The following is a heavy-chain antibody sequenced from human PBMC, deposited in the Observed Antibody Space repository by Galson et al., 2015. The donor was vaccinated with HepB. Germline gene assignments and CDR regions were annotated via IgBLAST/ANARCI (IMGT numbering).Heavy chain of an antibody. CDR3: VTESGHTLTV. D-gene: IGHD5-18*01. Sequence: SLRLSCAASGFTFSSYWMSWVRQAPGKGLEWVANIEQDGSEKYYVDSVKGRFTISRDNAKNSLYLQMNSLRDEDTAVYYCVTESGHTLTVWGQGTLVTVSS. CDR1: GFTFSSYW. J-gene: IGHJ4*02. CDR2: IEQDGSEK. V-gene: IGHV3-7*01.